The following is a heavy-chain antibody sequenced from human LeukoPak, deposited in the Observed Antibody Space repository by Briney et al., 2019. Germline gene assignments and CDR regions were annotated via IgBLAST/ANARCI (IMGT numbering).Heavy chain of an antibody. CDR3: ARDLSSGWLPHDIGIDP. V-gene: IGHV3-74*01. CDR2: VLSDGSRI. Sequence: GGSLRLSCAASGFTFTNYWMHWVRQAPGKGLVWVSRVLSDGSRISYADSVKGRFTISRDNAKNTLYLQMDSLRAEDTAVYYCARDLSSGWLPHDIGIDPWGQGTLVTVSS. J-gene: IGHJ5*02. D-gene: IGHD6-19*01. CDR1: GFTFTNYW.